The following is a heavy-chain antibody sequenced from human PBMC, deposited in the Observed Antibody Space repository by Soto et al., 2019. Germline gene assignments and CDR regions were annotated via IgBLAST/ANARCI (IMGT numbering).Heavy chain of an antibody. V-gene: IGHV1-18*01. CDR1: GYTFFTYD. CDR2: ISTYSGDT. CDR3: ARHHGPTTSENWFDP. Sequence: ASVKVSCKASGYTFFTYDISWVRQAPGQGPEWMGWISTYSGDTKYAQKFQGRVTMTTDTSTTTAYLELRSLRSDDTAVYYCARHHGPTTSENWFDPWGQGTLVTVSS. J-gene: IGHJ5*02. D-gene: IGHD5-12*01.